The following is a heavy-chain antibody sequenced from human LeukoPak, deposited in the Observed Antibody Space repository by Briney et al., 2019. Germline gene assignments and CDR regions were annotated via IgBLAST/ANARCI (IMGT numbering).Heavy chain of an antibody. CDR1: GFTFNFYA. CDR3: AKETSGYDLEGAFDY. V-gene: IGHV3-23*01. CDR2: IGGGGGST. D-gene: IGHD5-12*01. Sequence: GGSLRLSCVASGFTFNFYAMNWVRQAPGTGLEWVSAIGGGGGSTYYADSVKGRFTISRDNSKNTLYLQMNSLRAEDTAVYYCAKETSGYDLEGAFDYWGQGTLVTVSS. J-gene: IGHJ4*02.